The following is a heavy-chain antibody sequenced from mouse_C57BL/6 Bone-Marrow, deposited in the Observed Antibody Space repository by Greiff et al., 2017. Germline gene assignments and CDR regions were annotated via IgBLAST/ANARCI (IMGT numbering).Heavy chain of an antibody. CDR2: INPNYGTT. D-gene: IGHD1-1*01. Sequence: VQLQQSGPELVKPGASVKISCKASGYSFTDYNMNWVKQSNGKSLEWIGVINPNYGTTSYNQKFKGKATWTVDQSSSTADMQLNSLTSEDSAVYYGAAFIATVDDYWGQGTTLTVSS. J-gene: IGHJ2*01. V-gene: IGHV1-39*01. CDR3: AAFIATVDDY. CDR1: GYSFTDYN.